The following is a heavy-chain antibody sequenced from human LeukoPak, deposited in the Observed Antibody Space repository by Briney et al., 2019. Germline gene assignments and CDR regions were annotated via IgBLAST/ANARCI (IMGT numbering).Heavy chain of an antibody. D-gene: IGHD3-16*02. CDR3: ARSLYDYVWGSYRDKAFDY. J-gene: IGHJ4*02. Sequence: WASVKVSCKASGGTFSSYAISWVRQAPGQGLEWMGGIIPIFGTANYTQKFQGRVTITADESTSTAYMELSSLRSEDTAVYYCARSLYDYVWGSYRDKAFDYWGQGTLVTVSS. CDR2: IIPIFGTA. CDR1: GGTFSSYA. V-gene: IGHV1-69*13.